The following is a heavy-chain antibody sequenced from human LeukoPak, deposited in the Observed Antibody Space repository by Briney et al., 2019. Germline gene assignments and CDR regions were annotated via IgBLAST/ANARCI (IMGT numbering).Heavy chain of an antibody. Sequence: SQTLSLTCTVSGGSISSGGYYWSWIRQPPGKGLEWIGSIYYSGSTYYNPSLKSRVTISVDTSKNQFSLKLSSVTAADTAVYYCAREGDFGRIQLWSFDYWGQGTLVTVSS. J-gene: IGHJ4*02. D-gene: IGHD5-18*01. CDR2: IYYSGST. V-gene: IGHV4-39*07. CDR3: AREGDFGRIQLWSFDY. CDR1: GGSISSGGYY.